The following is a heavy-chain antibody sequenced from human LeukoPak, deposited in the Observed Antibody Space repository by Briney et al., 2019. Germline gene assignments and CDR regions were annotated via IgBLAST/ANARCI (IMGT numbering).Heavy chain of an antibody. Sequence: PSETQSLTCTVSGGSISSGSYYWSWIRQPAGKGLEWIGRIYTSGSTNYNPSLKSRVTISVDTSKNQFSLKLSSVTAADTAVYYCARGAFWSAYPGVDYWGKRALVTVSS. J-gene: IGHJ4*02. V-gene: IGHV4-61*02. D-gene: IGHD3-3*01. CDR2: IYTSGST. CDR1: GGSISSGSYY. CDR3: ARGAFWSAYPGVDY.